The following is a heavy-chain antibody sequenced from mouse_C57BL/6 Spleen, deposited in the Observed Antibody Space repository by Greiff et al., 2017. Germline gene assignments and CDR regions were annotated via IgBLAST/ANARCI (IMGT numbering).Heavy chain of an antibody. D-gene: IGHD1-1*01. CDR1: GYTFTDYN. J-gene: IGHJ2*01. V-gene: IGHV1-22*01. CDR2: INPNNGGT. Sequence: VQLQQSGPELVKPGASVKMSCKASGYTFTDYNMHWVKQSHGKSLEWIGYINPNNGGTSYNQKFKGKGTLTGNKSSSTADMELRSLTSEDSAVYYCARYYGSRFDYWGQGTTLTVSS. CDR3: ARYYGSRFDY.